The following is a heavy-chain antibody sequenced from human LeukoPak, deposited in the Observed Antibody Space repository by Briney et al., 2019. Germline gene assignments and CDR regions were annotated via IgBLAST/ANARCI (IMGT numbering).Heavy chain of an antibody. CDR1: GGSLSSYY. V-gene: IGHV4-59*04. J-gene: IGHJ5*02. D-gene: IGHD4-23*01. CDR2: IYHSGST. CDR3: ARHDYGGPFNWFDP. Sequence: SETLSLTCTVSGGSLSSYYWSWIRQPPGKGLGWIGYIYHSGSTYYNPSLKSRVTISVDTSKNQFSLKLSSVTAADTAVYYCARHDYGGPFNWFDPWGQGTLVTVSS.